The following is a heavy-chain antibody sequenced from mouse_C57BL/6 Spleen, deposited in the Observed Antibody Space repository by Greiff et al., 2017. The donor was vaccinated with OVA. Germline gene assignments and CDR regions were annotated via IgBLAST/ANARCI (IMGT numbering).Heavy chain of an antibody. D-gene: IGHD2-4*01. CDR3: ARSRGYDYDGGLAD. Sequence: QVQLQQPGTELVKPGASVKLSCKASGYTFTSYWMHWVKQRPGQGLEWIGNINPSNGGTNYNEKFKSKATMTVDKSSSTAYLQLSSLTSEDSAVFKCARSRGYDYDGGLADWGQGTLVTVSA. CDR2: INPSNGGT. J-gene: IGHJ3*01. CDR1: GYTFTSYW. V-gene: IGHV1-53*01.